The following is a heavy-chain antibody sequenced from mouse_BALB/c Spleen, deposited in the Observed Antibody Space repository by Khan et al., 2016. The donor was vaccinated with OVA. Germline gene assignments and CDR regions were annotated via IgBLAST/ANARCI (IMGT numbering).Heavy chain of an antibody. J-gene: IGHJ2*01. CDR3: TRDRNYYGSSFYFDY. D-gene: IGHD1-1*01. CDR2: ITSGGSYT. CDR1: GFTFSSYS. Sequence: EVELVESGGGLVKPGGSLRLSCEASGFTFSSYSMSWVRQTPEKRLEWVATITSGGSYTYYPDSVQGRFTISRDHAKTTLYLQMSRLNSEATAIYYCTRDRNYYGSSFYFDYWGQGTTLTVSS. V-gene: IGHV5-6-4*01.